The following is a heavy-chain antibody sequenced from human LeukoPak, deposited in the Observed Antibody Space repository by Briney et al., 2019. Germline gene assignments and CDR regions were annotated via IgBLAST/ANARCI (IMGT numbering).Heavy chain of an antibody. CDR3: ARHSSVLNSFDP. D-gene: IGHD3-22*01. Sequence: GESLKISGKGSAYSFTNYGISWVRQMPGKGLEWMGRIDPGDSQTNYSPSFQGHVTISADKSISTAYLQWSSLKASDTAMYYCARHSSVLNSFDPWGQGTLVTVSS. J-gene: IGHJ5*02. CDR2: IDPGDSQT. V-gene: IGHV5-10-1*01. CDR1: AYSFTNYG.